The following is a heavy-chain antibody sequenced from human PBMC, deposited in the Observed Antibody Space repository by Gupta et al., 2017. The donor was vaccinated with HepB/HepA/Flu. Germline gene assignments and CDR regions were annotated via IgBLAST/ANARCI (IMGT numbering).Heavy chain of an antibody. CDR2: IIPIFGTA. CDR3: ARAPYYYGSGSYYTHYYYMDV. V-gene: IGHV1-69*01. Sequence: QVQLVQSGAEVKKPGSSVKVSCKASGGTFSSYAISWVRQAPGQGLEWMGGIIPIFGTANYAQKFQGRVTITADESTSTAYMELSSLRSEDTAVYYCARAPYYYGSGSYYTHYYYMDVWGKGTTVTVSS. D-gene: IGHD3-10*01. J-gene: IGHJ6*03. CDR1: GGTFSSYA.